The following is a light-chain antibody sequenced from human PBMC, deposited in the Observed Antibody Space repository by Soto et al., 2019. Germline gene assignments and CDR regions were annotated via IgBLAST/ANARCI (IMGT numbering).Light chain of an antibody. CDR1: SSNIGRNS. J-gene: IGLJ1*01. CDR3: AAWDDSLNEYV. Sequence: QSVLTQAPSVSGTPGQRVTITCSGSSSNIGRNSVNWYQHLPGTAPKLLTHGNNHRPSGVPDRFSGSKSGTSASLAISGLQTEDEADYCCAAWDDSLNEYVFGDAPKVTVL. CDR2: GNN. V-gene: IGLV1-44*01.